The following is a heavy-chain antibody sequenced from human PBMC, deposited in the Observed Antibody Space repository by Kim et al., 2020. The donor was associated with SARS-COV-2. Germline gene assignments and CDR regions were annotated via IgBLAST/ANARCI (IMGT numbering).Heavy chain of an antibody. D-gene: IGHD2-8*01. J-gene: IGHJ5*02. CDR1: GGSISSNSYY. CDR3: ARGEVYAILGNWFDP. V-gene: IGHV4-39*01. CDR2: IYYSGST. Sequence: SETLSLTCTVSGGSISSNSYYWGWIRQPPGKGLEWIGTIYYSGSTYYNPSLKSRVTISVDTSKNQFSLKLSSVTAADTAVYYCARGEVYAILGNWFDPWGQGTLVTVSS.